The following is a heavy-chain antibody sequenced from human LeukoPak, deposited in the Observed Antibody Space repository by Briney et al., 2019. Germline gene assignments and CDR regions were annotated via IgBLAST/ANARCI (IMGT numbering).Heavy chain of an antibody. CDR2: INPNTGGT. V-gene: IGHV1-2*02. D-gene: IGHD3-10*01. Sequence: GASVKVSCKASGYTFTGYNIHWVRQAPGQGLEWMEWINPNTGGTNYAQNFQGRVTMTRDTSISTAYMELSRLRSDDTAVYYCARDSRFGEYHFDYWGQGTLVTVSS. CDR3: ARDSRFGEYHFDY. J-gene: IGHJ4*02. CDR1: GYTFTGYN.